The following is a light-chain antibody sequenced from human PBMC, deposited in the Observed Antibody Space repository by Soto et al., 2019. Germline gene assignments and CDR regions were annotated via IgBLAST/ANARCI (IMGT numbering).Light chain of an antibody. Sequence: SLPGSVCRSPGQPDSISCTVTSSDVGTYDFVSWYQQHPGKAPRLMIFDVSERPSGVPDRFSGSKSGNTASLTISGLQAEDEADYYFCLYAVTFYVCGTGTKVTV. CDR1: SSDVGTYDF. J-gene: IGLJ1*01. CDR3: CLYAVTFYV. CDR2: DVS. V-gene: IGLV2-11*01.